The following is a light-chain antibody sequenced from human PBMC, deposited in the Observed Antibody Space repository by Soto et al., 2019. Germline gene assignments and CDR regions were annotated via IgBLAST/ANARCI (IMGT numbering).Light chain of an antibody. J-gene: IGKJ1*01. Sequence: DIQMTQSPSSLSASVGDRVTITCQASQDISNYLNWYQQKPGKAPKLLIYDSSNLETGVPSRLSGSGSGTDFTFTISSLQPEDISTYYCQQYDKLPWTFGQGTNVELK. CDR3: QQYDKLPWT. V-gene: IGKV1-33*01. CDR1: QDISNY. CDR2: DSS.